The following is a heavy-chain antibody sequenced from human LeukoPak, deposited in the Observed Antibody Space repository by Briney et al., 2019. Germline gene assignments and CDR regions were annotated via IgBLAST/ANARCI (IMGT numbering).Heavy chain of an antibody. J-gene: IGHJ4*02. Sequence: ASVKVSCKASGYTFTSYGISWVRQAPGQGLEWMGWISAYNGNTNYAQKLQGRVTMTTDTSTSTAYMELRSLRSDGTAVYYCARVDPPPYYDILTGYSGFDYWGQGTLVTVSS. V-gene: IGHV1-18*01. CDR2: ISAYNGNT. D-gene: IGHD3-9*01. CDR1: GYTFTSYG. CDR3: ARVDPPPYYDILTGYSGFDY.